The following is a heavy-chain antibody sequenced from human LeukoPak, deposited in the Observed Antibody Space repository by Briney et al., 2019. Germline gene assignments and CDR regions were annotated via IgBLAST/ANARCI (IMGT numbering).Heavy chain of an antibody. CDR3: AREDLDYGDPVD. CDR2: ISYDGSNK. D-gene: IGHD4-17*01. V-gene: IGHV3-30*03. J-gene: IGHJ4*02. CDR1: GFTFSSYG. Sequence: GGSLRLSCAASGFTFSSYGMHWVRQAPGKGLEWVAVISYDGSNKYYADSVKGRFTISRDNSKNTLYLQMNSLRAEDTAVYYCAREDLDYGDPVDWGQGTLVTVSS.